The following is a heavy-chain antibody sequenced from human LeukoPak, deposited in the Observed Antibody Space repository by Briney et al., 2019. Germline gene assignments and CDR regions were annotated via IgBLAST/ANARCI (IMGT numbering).Heavy chain of an antibody. CDR3: AKIGSPHHAIEMATPFFDY. CDR2: ISGTGGSA. Sequence: GGSLRLSCSASGFTFSNYGMSWVRQAPGKGLEWVSTISGTGGSADYAASVKGRFTISRDNSKNTLYLQMNSLRAEDTAVYYCAKIGSPHHAIEMATPFFDYWGQGTLVTVSS. V-gene: IGHV3-23*01. J-gene: IGHJ4*02. D-gene: IGHD5-24*01. CDR1: GFTFSNYG.